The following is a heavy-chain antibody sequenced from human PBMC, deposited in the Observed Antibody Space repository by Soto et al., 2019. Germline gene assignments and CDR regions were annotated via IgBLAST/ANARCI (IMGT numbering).Heavy chain of an antibody. CDR1: GGTFSSYA. V-gene: IGHV1-69*13. CDR3: ARAMVRGVSNYYYVMDV. D-gene: IGHD3-10*01. Sequence: GASVKVSCKASGGTFSSYAISWVRQAPGQGLEWMGGIIPIFGTANYAQKFQGRVTITADESTSTAYMELSSLRSEDTAVYYCARAMVRGVSNYYYVMDVWGQGTMVTVSS. J-gene: IGHJ6*02. CDR2: IIPIFGTA.